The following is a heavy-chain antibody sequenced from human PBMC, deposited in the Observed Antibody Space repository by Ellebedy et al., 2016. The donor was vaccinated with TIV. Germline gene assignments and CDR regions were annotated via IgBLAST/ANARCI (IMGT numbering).Heavy chain of an antibody. V-gene: IGHV1-3*01. CDR2: INAGNGNT. Sequence: ASVKVSXXASGYTFTSYAMHWVRQAPGQRLEWMGWINAGNGNTKYSQKFQGRVTITRDTSASTAYMELSSLRSEDTAVYYCARGYSSGWYLDYWGQGTLVTVSS. J-gene: IGHJ4*02. CDR3: ARGYSSGWYLDY. D-gene: IGHD6-19*01. CDR1: GYTFTSYA.